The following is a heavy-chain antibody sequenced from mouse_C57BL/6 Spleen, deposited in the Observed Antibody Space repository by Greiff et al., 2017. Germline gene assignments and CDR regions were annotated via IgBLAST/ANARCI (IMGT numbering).Heavy chain of an antibody. CDR2: IYPGSGST. CDR3: SRDGGYDGFDY. Sequence: QVQLQQPGAELVKPGASVKMSCKASGYTFTSYWITWVKQRPGHGLEWIGDIYPGSGSTNYNEKFKSKATLTVDTSSSTAYMQLSSLTSADSAVYYGSRDGGYDGFDYWGQGTTLTVSS. J-gene: IGHJ2*01. D-gene: IGHD2-2*01. CDR1: GYTFTSYW. V-gene: IGHV1-55*01.